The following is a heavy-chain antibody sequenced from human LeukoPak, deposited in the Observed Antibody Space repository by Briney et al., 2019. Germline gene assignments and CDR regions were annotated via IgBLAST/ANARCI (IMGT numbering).Heavy chain of an antibody. CDR1: GGSISSYY. D-gene: IGHD3-10*01. CDR3: ARHLTYGPGGMDV. Sequence: SETLSLTCTVSGGSISSYYWSWIRQPPGKGLEWIGYIYYRDTTNYNPSLKSRVIISVDTSKSQFSLKLSSVTAADTAVYYCARHLTYGPGGMDVWGQGTTVTVSS. J-gene: IGHJ6*02. CDR2: IYYRDTT. V-gene: IGHV4-59*08.